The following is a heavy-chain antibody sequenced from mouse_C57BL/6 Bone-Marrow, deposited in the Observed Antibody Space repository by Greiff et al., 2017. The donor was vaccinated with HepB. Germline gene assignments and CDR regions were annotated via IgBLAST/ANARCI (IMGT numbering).Heavy chain of an antibody. CDR2: ISDGGSYT. V-gene: IGHV5-4*03. CDR1: GFTFSSYA. Sequence: EVMLVESGGGLVKPGGSLKLSCAASGFTFSSYAMSWVRQTPEKRLEWVATISDGGSYTYYPDNVKGRFTISRDNAKNNLYLQMSHLKSEDTAMYYCASRGHWFYAMDYWGQGTSVTVSS. D-gene: IGHD2-2*01. CDR3: ASRGHWFYAMDY. J-gene: IGHJ4*01.